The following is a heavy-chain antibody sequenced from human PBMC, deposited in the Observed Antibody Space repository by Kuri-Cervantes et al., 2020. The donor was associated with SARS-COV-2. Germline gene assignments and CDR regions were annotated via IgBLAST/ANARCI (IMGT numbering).Heavy chain of an antibody. D-gene: IGHD2-2*01. V-gene: IGHV1-18*04. CDR3: AREGAVVVPAAVRFYYYGMAV. J-gene: IGHJ6*01. Sequence: ASVKVSCKASGYTFTSYGISWVRQAPGQGLEWMGWISAYNGNTNYAQKLQGRVTMTRDTSTSTVYMELSSLRSEDTAVYYCAREGAVVVPAAVRFYYYGMAVWGQGTTVTVSS. CDR1: GYTFTSYG. CDR2: ISAYNGNT.